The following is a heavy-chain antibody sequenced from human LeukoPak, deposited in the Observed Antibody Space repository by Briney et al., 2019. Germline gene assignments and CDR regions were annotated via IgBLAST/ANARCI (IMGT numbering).Heavy chain of an antibody. J-gene: IGHJ1*01. CDR1: GGTFSSYA. V-gene: IGHV1-69*06. D-gene: IGHD6-13*01. CDR2: IVPIFGTA. Sequence: GASVKVSCKASGGTFSSYAISWVRQVPGQGLEWMGGIVPIFGTANYAQKFQGRVTITADKSTSTAYMELSSLRSEDTAVYYCATYSSSWYGSKYFQHWGQGTLVTVSS. CDR3: ATYSSSWYGSKYFQH.